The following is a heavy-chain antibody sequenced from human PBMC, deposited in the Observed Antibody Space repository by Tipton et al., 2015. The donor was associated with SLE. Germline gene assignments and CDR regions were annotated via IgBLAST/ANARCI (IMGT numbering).Heavy chain of an antibody. Sequence: SLRLSCAATGFSVSSYHMTWVRQAPGKGLEWVAVMYNDFGGGHAKYADSVKGRFTISRDNSKNTVDLQMESLRDEDTAVYYCATRLPPISWGPGTMVTVSS. CDR1: GFSVSSYH. D-gene: IGHD3-3*02. V-gene: IGHV3-53*05. CDR3: ATRLPPIS. CDR2: MYNDFGGGHA. J-gene: IGHJ3*01.